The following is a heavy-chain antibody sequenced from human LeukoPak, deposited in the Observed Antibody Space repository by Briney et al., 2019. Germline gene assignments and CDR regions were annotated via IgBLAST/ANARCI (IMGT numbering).Heavy chain of an antibody. CDR3: ARVIMVYSSSFPYYYMDV. J-gene: IGHJ6*03. V-gene: IGHV4-61*02. CDR1: GGSISSGSYY. D-gene: IGHD6-6*01. Sequence: SVTLSLTCTVSGGSISSGSYYWSWIRQPAGKGLEWIGRIYTSGSTNYNPSLKSRVTISVDTSKNQFSLKLSSVTAADTAVYYCARVIMVYSSSFPYYYMDVWGKGTTVTVSS. CDR2: IYTSGST.